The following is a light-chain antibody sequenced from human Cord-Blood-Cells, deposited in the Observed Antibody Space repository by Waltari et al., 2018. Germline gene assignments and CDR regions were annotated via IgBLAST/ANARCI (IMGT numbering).Light chain of an antibody. V-gene: IGKV1-39*01. J-gene: IGKJ4*01. CDR1: QSIRSY. CDR3: QQSYSTPLT. Sequence: DIQLTQSPSSLSASVGDRVTITCRASQSIRSYLNWYQQKPGKAPKLLIYAASSLQSGVPSRFSGSGSGTDFTLTISSLQPEDFATYYCQQSYSTPLTFGGGTKVESK. CDR2: AAS.